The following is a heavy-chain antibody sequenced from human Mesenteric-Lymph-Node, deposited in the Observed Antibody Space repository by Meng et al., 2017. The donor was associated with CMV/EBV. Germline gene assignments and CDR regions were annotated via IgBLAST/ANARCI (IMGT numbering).Heavy chain of an antibody. J-gene: IGHJ4*02. V-gene: IGHV4-59*12. CDR1: GGSISGYY. D-gene: IGHD3-3*01. Sequence: GSLRLSCTVSGGSISGYYWSWIRQPPGKGLEWIGSIYYSGSTYYNPSLKSRVTISVDTSKNQFSLKLSSVTAADTAVYYCARVVGTIFGVVINYFDYWGQGTLVTVSS. CDR3: ARVVGTIFGVVINYFDY. CDR2: IYYSGST.